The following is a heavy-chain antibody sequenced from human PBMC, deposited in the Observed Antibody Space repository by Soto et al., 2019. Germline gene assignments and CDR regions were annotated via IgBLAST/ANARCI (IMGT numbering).Heavy chain of an antibody. V-gene: IGHV1-69*06. Sequence: QVQLVQSGAEVKKPGSSVKVSCKASGGSFSSYAISWVRQAPVQGLEWMGGIIPIFGAPTYAQMFQGRVTIIADKSTSTAYMELSSLRSEDTALYYCARAGPVSGNHAFDIWGQGTLVTVSS. CDR1: GGSFSSYA. D-gene: IGHD6-19*01. CDR3: ARAGPVSGNHAFDI. J-gene: IGHJ3*02. CDR2: IIPIFGAP.